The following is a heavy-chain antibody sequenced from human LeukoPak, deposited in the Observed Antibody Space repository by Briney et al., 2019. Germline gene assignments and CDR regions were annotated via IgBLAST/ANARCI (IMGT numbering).Heavy chain of an antibody. Sequence: GGSLRLSCAASGLTFSSYAMNWVRQAPGEGLEWVSAISGGGGSTYYAASVKGRFTTSRDNSKNTLYLQMNSLRAEDTAVYYCAKGIQQWPGDYYYYGMDVWGQGTTVTVSS. CDR3: AKGIQQWPGDYYYYGMDV. CDR2: ISGGGGST. CDR1: GLTFSSYA. D-gene: IGHD5-18*01. J-gene: IGHJ6*02. V-gene: IGHV3-23*01.